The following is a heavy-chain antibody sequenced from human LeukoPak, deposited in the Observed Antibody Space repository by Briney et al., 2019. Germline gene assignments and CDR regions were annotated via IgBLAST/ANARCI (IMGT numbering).Heavy chain of an antibody. D-gene: IGHD1-26*01. CDR2: ISSSTSYI. J-gene: IGHJ4*02. Sequence: GGSLRLSCTASGFIFSTYSMNWVRQAPGKGLEWVSSISSSTSYIYYADSVKGRFTISRDNAKNSLYLQMNSLRPEDTAVYYCARENSGSYYQFDCWGQGTLVTVSS. CDR1: GFIFSTYS. V-gene: IGHV3-21*01. CDR3: ARENSGSYYQFDC.